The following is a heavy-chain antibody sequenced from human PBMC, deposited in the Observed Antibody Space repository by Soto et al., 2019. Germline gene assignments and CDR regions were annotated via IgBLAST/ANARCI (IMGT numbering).Heavy chain of an antibody. V-gene: IGHV4-59*01. CDR3: ARGENWGWHHGYYYYGMDV. CDR2: IYYSGST. J-gene: IGHJ6*02. D-gene: IGHD7-27*01. CDR1: GGSISSYY. Sequence: SETLSLTCTASGGSISSYYWSWIRQPPGKGLEWIGYIYYSGSTNYNPSLKSRVTISVDTSKNQFSLKLSSVTAADTAVYYCARGENWGWHHGYYYYGMDVWGQGTTVTVSS.